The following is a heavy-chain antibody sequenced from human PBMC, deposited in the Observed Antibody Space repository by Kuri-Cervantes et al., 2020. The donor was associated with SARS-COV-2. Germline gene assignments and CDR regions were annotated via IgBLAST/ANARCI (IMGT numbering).Heavy chain of an antibody. J-gene: IGHJ5*01. CDR1: GFTFRSSQ. Sequence: GESLNFSCAASGFTFRSSQMYGVRQAPGKGLEWVAVKWPNGNNKFYSDSVRGRFTISRENSRSTLYLQTNSLSAEDTGIYYCARESAVHGIAWGYDPWGQGTLVTVSS. V-gene: IGHV3-33*01. CDR3: ARESAVHGIAWGYDP. D-gene: IGHD1-1*01. CDR2: KWPNGNNK.